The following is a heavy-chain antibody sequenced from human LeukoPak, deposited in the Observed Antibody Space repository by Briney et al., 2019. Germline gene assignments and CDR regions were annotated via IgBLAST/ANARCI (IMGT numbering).Heavy chain of an antibody. V-gene: IGHV4-59*01. CDR2: IYYSGST. D-gene: IGHD4-17*01. Sequence: SETLSLTCTGSGVSISSYYWSWLGQPPGKGVEGVGYIYYSGSTNYNPSLKSRDTIPLDTSKTPFSLKLSSVTAADTAVYYCARGDYGDHNYYYSGMDVWGQGTTVTVSS. J-gene: IGHJ6*02. CDR1: GVSISSYY. CDR3: ARGDYGDHNYYYSGMDV.